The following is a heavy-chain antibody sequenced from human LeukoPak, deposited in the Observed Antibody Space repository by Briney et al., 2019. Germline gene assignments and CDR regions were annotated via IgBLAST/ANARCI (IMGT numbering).Heavy chain of an antibody. J-gene: IGHJ6*03. Sequence: SETLSLTCTVSGGSISSSDYYWGWIRQPPGKGLEWIGSIYYSGSTFYNPSLKSRVTISVDTSKKQFSLKLSSVTAADTAVYYCARKSRGYSYDYYYYYMDVWGKGTTVTVSS. D-gene: IGHD5-18*01. V-gene: IGHV4-39*07. CDR3: ARKSRGYSYDYYYYYMDV. CDR1: GGSISSSDYY. CDR2: IYYSGST.